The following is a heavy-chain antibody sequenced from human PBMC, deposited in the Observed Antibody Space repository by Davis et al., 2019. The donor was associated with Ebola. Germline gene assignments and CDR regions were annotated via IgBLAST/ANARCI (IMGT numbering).Heavy chain of an antibody. CDR3: ARGFPSYGDYYFDY. J-gene: IGHJ4*02. CDR2: INAGNGNT. D-gene: IGHD4-17*01. V-gene: IGHV1-3*01. Sequence: ASVKVSCKASGYTFTSYAMHWVRQAPGQRLEWMGWINAGNGNTKYSQKFQGRVTITADESTSTAYMELSSLRSEDTAVYYCARGFPSYGDYYFDYWGQGTLVTVSS. CDR1: GYTFTSYA.